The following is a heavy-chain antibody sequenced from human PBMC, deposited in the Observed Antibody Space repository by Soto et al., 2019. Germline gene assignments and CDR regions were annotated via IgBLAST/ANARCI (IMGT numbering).Heavy chain of an antibody. CDR1: GVFISSHY. Sequence: SETLSLTCSVSGVFISSHYWSWIRQPPGKGLQWIGYIFYTGSTKYNPSLKSRVTISVDRSNNQFSLKLTSVTAADTAIYYCARHEGCSNADCSASYFFDYWGQGTLVTVSS. CDR2: IFYTGST. J-gene: IGHJ4*02. CDR3: ARHEGCSNADCSASYFFDY. D-gene: IGHD2-21*01. V-gene: IGHV4-59*08.